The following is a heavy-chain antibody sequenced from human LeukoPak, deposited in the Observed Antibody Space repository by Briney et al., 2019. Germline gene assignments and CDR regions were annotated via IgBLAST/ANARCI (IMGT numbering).Heavy chain of an antibody. CDR1: GLNLNSYA. J-gene: IGHJ4*02. Sequence: GGPLRLSGEGSGLNLNSYAMPGVPRAPGKGREWVEVIRHDEANSFYADSVQGRFAISRDTSKKLLYLQMNSLRVEDTAVYYCAKEYTPSSPLGELDSWGQGTLVTVSS. D-gene: IGHD6-6*01. CDR3: AKEYTPSSPLGELDS. CDR2: IRHDEANS. V-gene: IGHV3-30*02.